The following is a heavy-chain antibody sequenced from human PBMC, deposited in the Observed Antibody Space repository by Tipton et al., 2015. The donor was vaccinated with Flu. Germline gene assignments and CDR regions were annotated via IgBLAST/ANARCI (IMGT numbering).Heavy chain of an antibody. D-gene: IGHD2-2*01. CDR2: ISGSGAST. CDR3: AKDRGDGPAAINY. Sequence: SLRLSCAASGFIFNNYAMCWVRQAPGKGLEWVSGISGSGASTYYADSVKGRFTISRDNSKNTLYLQMNSLRAEDTAVYFCAKDRGDGPAAINYWGQGTLVTVSS. CDR1: GFIFNNYA. V-gene: IGHV3-23*01. J-gene: IGHJ4*02.